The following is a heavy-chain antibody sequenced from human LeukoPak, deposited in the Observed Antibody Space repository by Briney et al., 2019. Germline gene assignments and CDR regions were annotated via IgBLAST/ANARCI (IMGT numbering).Heavy chain of an antibody. J-gene: IGHJ4*02. CDR2: ISGSGGST. CDR3: AKEGYYGSGSYSYFDY. Sequence: PGGSLRLSCAASGFTFSSYGMSWVRQAPGKGLEWVSAISGSGGSTYYADSVKGRFTISRDNSKNTLYLQMNSLRAEDTAVYYCAKEGYYGSGSYSYFDYWGQGTLVTVSS. CDR1: GFTFSSYG. V-gene: IGHV3-23*01. D-gene: IGHD3-10*01.